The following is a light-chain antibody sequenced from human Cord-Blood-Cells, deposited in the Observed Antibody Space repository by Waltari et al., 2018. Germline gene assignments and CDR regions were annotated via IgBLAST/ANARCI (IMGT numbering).Light chain of an antibody. J-gene: IGLJ2*01. V-gene: IGLV2-14*01. CDR2: DVS. CDR1: RSDVGGYNY. Sequence: QSALTQPASVSGSPGQSITISCTGTRSDVGGYNYVSWYQQHPSKAPKLMIYDVSNRPSGVSNRFSGSKSGNTASLTISGLQAEDEADYYCSSYTSSSTLFGGGTKLTVL. CDR3: SSYTSSSTL.